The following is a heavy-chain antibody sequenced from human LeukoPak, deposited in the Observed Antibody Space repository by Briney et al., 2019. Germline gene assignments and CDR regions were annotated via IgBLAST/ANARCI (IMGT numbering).Heavy chain of an antibody. CDR1: GFTFSSYW. CDR3: ARDSVDAFDI. V-gene: IGHV3-74*01. J-gene: IGHJ3*02. CDR2: IYSDAA. Sequence: GGSLRLSCAASGFTFSSYWIHWVRQAPGKGLVWVSRIYSDAAYYADSVKGRFTISRDNAKNSLYLQMNSLRAEDTAVYYCARDSVDAFDIWGQGTMVTVSS.